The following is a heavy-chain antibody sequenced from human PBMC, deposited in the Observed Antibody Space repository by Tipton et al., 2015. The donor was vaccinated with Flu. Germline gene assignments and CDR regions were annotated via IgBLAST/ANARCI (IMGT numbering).Heavy chain of an antibody. V-gene: IGHV3-7*04. J-gene: IGHJ1*01. D-gene: IGHD6-19*01. CDR1: GFTFSTFW. CDR2: IKQDGSET. Sequence: SLSLSCAGSGFTFSTFWMNWVRQASGKGLEWVATIKQDGSETYYVDSVKGRFTISRDNAKNSLSLQMDSLRGDDTAVYYCAGGSGWLIANWGQGALVSVSS. CDR3: AGGSGWLIAN.